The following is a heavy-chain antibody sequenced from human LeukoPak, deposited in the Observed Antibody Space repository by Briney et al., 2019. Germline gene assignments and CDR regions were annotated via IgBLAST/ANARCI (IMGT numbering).Heavy chain of an antibody. CDR3: ARVWFGYTYGYYFDY. CDR2: IYNGGST. Sequence: GGSLRLSCAASGLTVSSNYMSWVRQAPGKGLEWVAVIYNGGSTDYAASVKGRFTISIDTSKNQLYLQMNTLRAEDTAVYYCARVWFGYTYGYYFDYWGQRALVTVSS. V-gene: IGHV3-53*01. J-gene: IGHJ4*02. D-gene: IGHD5-18*01. CDR1: GLTVSSNY.